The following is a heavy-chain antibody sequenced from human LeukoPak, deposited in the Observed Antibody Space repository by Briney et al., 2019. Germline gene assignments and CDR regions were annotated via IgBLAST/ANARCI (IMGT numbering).Heavy chain of an antibody. V-gene: IGHV7-4-1*02. CDR3: ARELGQGDSENDY. Sequence: GASVKVSCKASGYTFINYAINWVRQAPGQGLEWMGWINTNTGDPTYAQGFTGRFVFSLDTSVSTAYLQISSLKAEDTAVYYCARELGQGDSENDYWSQGTLVTVSS. CDR1: GYTFINYA. J-gene: IGHJ4*02. D-gene: IGHD2-21*02. CDR2: INTNTGDP.